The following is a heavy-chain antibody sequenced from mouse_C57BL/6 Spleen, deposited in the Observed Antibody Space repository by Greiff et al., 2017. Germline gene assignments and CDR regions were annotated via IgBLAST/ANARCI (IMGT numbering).Heavy chain of an antibody. J-gene: IGHJ3*01. V-gene: IGHV1-9*01. CDR3: ARSLYCDCVVGFGY. Sequence: QVQLKQSGAELMKPGASVKFSCKATGYTFTGYWIEWVKQRPGHGLEWIGEIIPGSGSTNYNEKFKGKATFTAEASSNTAYLQLSSLTTEASAIYVCARSLYCDCVVGFGYWGPGALVTVSA. CDR2: IIPGSGST. CDR1: GYTFTGYW. D-gene: IGHD2-4*01.